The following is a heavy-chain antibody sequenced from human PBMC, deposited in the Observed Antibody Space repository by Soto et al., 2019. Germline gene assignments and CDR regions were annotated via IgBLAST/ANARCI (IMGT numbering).Heavy chain of an antibody. V-gene: IGHV3-33*01. CDR1: GFTFSSYG. Sequence: PGGSLRLSCAASGFTFSSYGMHWVRQAPGKGLEWVAVIWYDGSNKYYADSVKGRFTISRDNSKNTLYLQMNSLRAEDTAVYYCASYHHGPYGMDVWGPAPTVTVSS. D-gene: IGHD4-17*01. CDR3: ASYHHGPYGMDV. J-gene: IGHJ6*02. CDR2: IWYDGSNK.